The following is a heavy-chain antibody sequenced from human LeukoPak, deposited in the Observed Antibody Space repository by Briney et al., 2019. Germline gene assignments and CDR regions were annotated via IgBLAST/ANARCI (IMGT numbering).Heavy chain of an antibody. Sequence: SEALSLTCTVSGGSISSYYWSWIRQPPGKGLEWIGYIYYSGSTNYNPSLKSRVTISVDTSKNQFSLKLSSVTAADTAVYYCARAVDTAMVLDYWGQGTLVTVSS. V-gene: IGHV4-59*01. CDR1: GGSISSYY. CDR2: IYYSGST. CDR3: ARAVDTAMVLDY. D-gene: IGHD5-18*01. J-gene: IGHJ4*02.